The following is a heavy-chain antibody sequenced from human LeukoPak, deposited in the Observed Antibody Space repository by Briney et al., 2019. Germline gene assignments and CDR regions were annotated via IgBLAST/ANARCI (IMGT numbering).Heavy chain of an antibody. V-gene: IGHV1-69*01. D-gene: IGHD6-19*01. CDR3: ARVSRQWLVPDY. CDR2: IIPIFGTA. J-gene: IGHJ4*02. CDR1: GGTFSSYA. Sequence: ASVKVSCKASGGTFSSYAISWVRQAPGQGLEWMGGIIPIFGTANYAQKLQGRVTITADESTSTAYMELSSLRSEDTAVYYCARVSRQWLVPDYWGQGTLVTVSS.